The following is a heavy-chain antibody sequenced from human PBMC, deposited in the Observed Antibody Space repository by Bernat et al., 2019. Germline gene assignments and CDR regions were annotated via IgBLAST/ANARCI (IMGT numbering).Heavy chain of an antibody. CDR2: ISVSGGST. V-gene: IGHV3-23*01. CDR3: AKPIVVVVAATRDY. D-gene: IGHD2-15*01. Sequence: EVQLLESGGGLVQPGGSLRLSCAASGFTFSSYAMSWVRQAPGKGLEWVSAISVSGGSTYYADSVKGRFTISRDNSKNTLYLQMNSLRAEDTAVYYCAKPIVVVVAATRDYWGQGTLVTVSS. J-gene: IGHJ4*02. CDR1: GFTFSSYA.